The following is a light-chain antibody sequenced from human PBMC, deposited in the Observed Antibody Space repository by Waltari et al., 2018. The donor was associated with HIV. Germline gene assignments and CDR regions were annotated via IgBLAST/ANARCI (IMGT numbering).Light chain of an antibody. CDR2: EVS. CDR3: CSYVSNVI. J-gene: IGLJ2*01. Sequence: QSALTQPASVSGSPGQSITISCPRTSSDVATYKLVSWYQQHPGKAPKLMMYEVSKRPAGVSDRFSGSKSGDTASLTISGLQAEDEADYYCCSYVSNVIFGGGTKLTVL. CDR1: SSDVATYKL. V-gene: IGLV2-23*02.